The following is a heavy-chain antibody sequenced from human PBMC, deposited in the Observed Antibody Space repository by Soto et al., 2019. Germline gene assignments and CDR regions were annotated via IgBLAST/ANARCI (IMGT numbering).Heavy chain of an antibody. J-gene: IGHJ5*01. CDR1: GGSISSSSYY. Sequence: SETLSLTCTVSGGSISSSSYYWGWIRQPPGKGLEWIGSIYYSGSTYYNPSLKSRVTISVDASKNQFSLKLSSVTAADTAVYYCARRDSSGWWNWFDSWGQGTLVTVS. V-gene: IGHV4-39*01. CDR3: ARRDSSGWWNWFDS. D-gene: IGHD6-19*01. CDR2: IYYSGST.